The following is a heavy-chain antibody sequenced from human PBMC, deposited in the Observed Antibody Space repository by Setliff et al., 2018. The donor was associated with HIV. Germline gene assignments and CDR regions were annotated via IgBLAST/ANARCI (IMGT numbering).Heavy chain of an antibody. V-gene: IGHV4-59*01. Sequence: SENLSLTCTVSGGSISSYYWNWIRQPPGKGLEWIGYIYYSGSTKYNPSLKSRVTISVDTSKNQFSLKLSSVTAADTAVYYCARGVGTLGSNYYGMDVWGQGTTVTVSS. CDR3: ARGVGTLGSNYYGMDV. D-gene: IGHD3-16*01. CDR1: GGSISSYY. CDR2: IYYSGST. J-gene: IGHJ6*02.